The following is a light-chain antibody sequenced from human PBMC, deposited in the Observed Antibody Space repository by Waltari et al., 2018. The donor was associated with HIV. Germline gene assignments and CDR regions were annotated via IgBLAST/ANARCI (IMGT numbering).Light chain of an antibody. CDR1: SSDVGGYNR. Sequence: QSALTQPASVSGSPGQSITISCTGTSSDVGGYNRVSWYQQHPGKAPKLMIYEVSKRPSGVSTRFSGSKSGNTASLTISGLQAEDEADYYCCAYAGSTTYVIFGGGTKLTVL. J-gene: IGLJ2*01. CDR2: EVS. V-gene: IGLV2-23*02. CDR3: CAYAGSTTYVI.